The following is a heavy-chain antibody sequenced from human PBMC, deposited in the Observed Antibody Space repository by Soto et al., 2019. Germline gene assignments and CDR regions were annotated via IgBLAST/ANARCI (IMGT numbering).Heavy chain of an antibody. V-gene: IGHV3-11*06. J-gene: IGHJ4*02. Sequence: GGSLRLSCAASGFNFSDHYMNWIRQAPGKGLEWVSYISGSSRYTNFADSVKGRFTISRDNAKNSLYLQMNSLRAEDTAVYYCARHTSGWHYYDYWGQGTPVTVSS. CDR3: ARHTSGWHYYDY. CDR2: ISGSSRYT. CDR1: GFNFSDHY. D-gene: IGHD6-19*01.